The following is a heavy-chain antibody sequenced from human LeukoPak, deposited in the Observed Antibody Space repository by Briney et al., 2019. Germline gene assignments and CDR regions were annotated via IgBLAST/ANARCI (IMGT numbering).Heavy chain of an antibody. Sequence: ASVKVSCKASGYTFTAYYLHWVRQAPGQGLEWMGWINSNSGDTNSAQKFQGRVTLTRDTSITTAYMEMSSLSSDDTAVYYCVRVSLSPLLPIDYWGQGTLVTVSS. V-gene: IGHV1-2*02. CDR3: VRVSLSPLLPIDY. J-gene: IGHJ4*02. CDR2: INSNSGDT. CDR1: GYTFTAYY. D-gene: IGHD2-15*01.